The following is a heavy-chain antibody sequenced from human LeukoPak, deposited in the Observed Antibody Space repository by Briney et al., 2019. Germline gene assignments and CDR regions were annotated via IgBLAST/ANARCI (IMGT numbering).Heavy chain of an antibody. D-gene: IGHD2-8*01. CDR2: INSDGGST. V-gene: IGHV3-74*01. CDR1: GFTLSSYW. J-gene: IGHJ3*02. Sequence: PGGSLRLSCAASGFTLSSYWVHWVRQAPGKGLVWVSGINSDGGSTRYADSVKGRFIITRDNAKNMLYLQMNSLRAEDTAVYYCASMNGHAFDIWGQGTRVTVSS. CDR3: ASMNGHAFDI.